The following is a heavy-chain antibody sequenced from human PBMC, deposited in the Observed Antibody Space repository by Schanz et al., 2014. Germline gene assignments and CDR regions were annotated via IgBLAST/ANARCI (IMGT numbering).Heavy chain of an antibody. CDR3: ARGYGDSPTDF. D-gene: IGHD4-17*01. V-gene: IGHV1-18*01. CDR1: GYTFTSYG. Sequence: QVQLVQSGAEVKKPGSSVKVSCKASGYTFTSYGINWVRQAPGQGLEWMGWISAYNGNTNYAQKFQGRVTITADKSTSTASMELSSLRSEDTAVYYCARGYGDSPTDFWGQGTLVTVSS. CDR2: ISAYNGNT. J-gene: IGHJ4*02.